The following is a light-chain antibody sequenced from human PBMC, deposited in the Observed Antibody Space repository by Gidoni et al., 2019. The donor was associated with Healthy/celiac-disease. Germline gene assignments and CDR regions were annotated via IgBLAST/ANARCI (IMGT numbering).Light chain of an antibody. V-gene: IGKV2-28*01. CDR2: LGS. Sequence: DIVMTQSPLYLPVTPGEPASIYCRSSQSLLHSNGYNYLDCYLQKPGQSPQLLIYLGSNRASWVPERFSGSGSGTDVTLKISRVEAEDVGVYYCMQALQTPLTFGGGTKVEIK. CDR1: QSLLHSNGYNY. CDR3: MQALQTPLT. J-gene: IGKJ4*01.